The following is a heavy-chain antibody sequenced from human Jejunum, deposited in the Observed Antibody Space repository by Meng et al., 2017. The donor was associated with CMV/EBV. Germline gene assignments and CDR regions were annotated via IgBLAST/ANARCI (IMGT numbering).Heavy chain of an antibody. J-gene: IGHJ4*02. Sequence: SGGPTNKYYWSAVRQPPGKGLQWVGHIYYNGNTNTLPSLHRPVPISVDASKNQFSLKLSSVTAADTAVYYCARGQYYHDSTGYYSWGQGRLVTVSS. D-gene: IGHD3-22*01. V-gene: IGHV4-59*01. CDR2: IYYNGNT. CDR3: ARGQYYHDSTGYYS. CDR1: GGPTNKYY.